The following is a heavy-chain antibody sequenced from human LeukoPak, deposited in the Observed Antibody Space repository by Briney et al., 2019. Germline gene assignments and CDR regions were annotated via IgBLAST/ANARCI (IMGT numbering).Heavy chain of an antibody. J-gene: IGHJ4*02. CDR3: ARESGGHSDIAAATSDIDY. Sequence: PSETLSLTCTVSGGSISSYYWSWIRQPAGKGLEWIGRIYTSGSTNYNPSLKSRVTMSVNTSKNQFSLKLSSVTAADTAVYYCARESGGHSDIAAATSDIDYWGQGTLVTVSS. CDR2: IYTSGST. D-gene: IGHD6-13*01. V-gene: IGHV4-4*07. CDR1: GGSISSYY.